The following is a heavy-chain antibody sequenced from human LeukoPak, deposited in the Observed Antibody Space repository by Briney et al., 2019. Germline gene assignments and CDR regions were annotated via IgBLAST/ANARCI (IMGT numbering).Heavy chain of an antibody. D-gene: IGHD3-22*01. V-gene: IGHV1-69*06. J-gene: IGHJ4*02. Sequence: SVKVSCKASGGTFSSYAISWVRQAPGQGLEWMGGIIPIFGTANYAQKFQGRVTITADKSTSTAYMELSSLRSEDTAVYYCARGTAYYYDSSGYRLDYWGQGTLVTVSS. CDR2: IIPIFGTA. CDR3: ARGTAYYYDSSGYRLDY. CDR1: GGTFSSYA.